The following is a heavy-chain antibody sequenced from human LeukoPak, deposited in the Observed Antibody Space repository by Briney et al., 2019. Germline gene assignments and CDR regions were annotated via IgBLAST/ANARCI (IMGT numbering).Heavy chain of an antibody. V-gene: IGHV4-59*01. CDR3: ARIRYYYGSGYYFDY. CDR2: IYYCGST. CDR1: GGSLSSYY. Sequence: PSETLSLTCTVSGGSLSSYYWRWIRQPPGKGLVWIGYIYYCGSTNYNPSLKSRVTIPVDTSKNQFSLKLSSVTPADTAVYYCARIRYYYGSGYYFDYWGQGTLVTVSS. D-gene: IGHD3-10*01. J-gene: IGHJ4*02.